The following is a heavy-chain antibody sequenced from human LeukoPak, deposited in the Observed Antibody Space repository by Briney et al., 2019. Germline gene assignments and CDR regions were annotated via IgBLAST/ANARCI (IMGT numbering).Heavy chain of an antibody. CDR3: ARVRDGYNVADY. V-gene: IGHV4-31*03. CDR2: IYYSGST. CDR1: GGSISSGGYY. Sequence: SETLSLTCTVSGGSISSGGYYWSWIRQHPGKGLEWIGYIYYSGSTYYNPSLKSRVTISVDTSKNQFSLKLSSVTAADTAVYYCARVRDGYNVADYWGQGTLVTVSS. J-gene: IGHJ4*02. D-gene: IGHD5-24*01.